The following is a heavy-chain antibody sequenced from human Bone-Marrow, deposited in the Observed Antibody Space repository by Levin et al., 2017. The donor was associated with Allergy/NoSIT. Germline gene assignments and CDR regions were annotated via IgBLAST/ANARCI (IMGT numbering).Heavy chain of an antibody. D-gene: IGHD6-19*01. V-gene: IGHV3-7*03. CDR1: GFTFGGFW. CDR3: ARDRRSPLEF. Sequence: PGGSLRLSCEASGFTFGGFWMAWVRQPLGKGLEWVANIDQTEREKNYVDSVRGRFTISRDNAKNTVYLQMNSLRVDDTALYFCARDRRSPLEFRGQGTLVTVSS. CDR2: IDQTEREK. J-gene: IGHJ4*02.